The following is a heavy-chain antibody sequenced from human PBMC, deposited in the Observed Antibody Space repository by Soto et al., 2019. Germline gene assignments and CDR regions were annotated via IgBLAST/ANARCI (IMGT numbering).Heavy chain of an antibody. Sequence: RXSVKVSCKASVYTFTSYGISWVRQAPGQGLEWMGWISAYNGNTNYAQKLQGRVTMTTDTSTSTAYMELRSLRSDDTAVYYCAVVGYDAFDIWGQGSMVTVSS. CDR1: VYTFTSYG. CDR3: AVVGYDAFDI. CDR2: ISAYNGNT. J-gene: IGHJ3*02. D-gene: IGHD1-26*01. V-gene: IGHV1-18*01.